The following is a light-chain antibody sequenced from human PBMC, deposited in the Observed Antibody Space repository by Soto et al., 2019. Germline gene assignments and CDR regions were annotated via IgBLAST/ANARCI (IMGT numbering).Light chain of an antibody. V-gene: IGLV2-14*01. CDR2: EVT. CDR1: SSDVGGYNY. Sequence: QYALTQPASMSGSPGQSITISCTGTSSDVGGYNYVSWYQQHPGKAPKVMIYEVTGRPSGVSNRFSGSKSGNTASLTISGLQVEDEADYYCVSYTSRNTWGFGGGTKRTVL. CDR3: VSYTSRNTWG. J-gene: IGLJ3*02.